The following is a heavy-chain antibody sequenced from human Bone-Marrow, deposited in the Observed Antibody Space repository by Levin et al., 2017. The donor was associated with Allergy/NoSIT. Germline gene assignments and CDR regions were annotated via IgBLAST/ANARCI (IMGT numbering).Heavy chain of an antibody. CDR2: VSKDGSNK. V-gene: IGHV3-30-3*01. CDR3: VRDRSGVELRPLFDN. CDR1: RFNFSTYP. D-gene: IGHD2-15*01. Sequence: GGSLRLSCSASRFNFSTYPMHWVRQAPGKGLEWMAVVSKDGSNKNYLDSVKGRFTISRDNSKNTLYLEMTSLSAEDTAVYYCVRDRSGVELRPLFDNWGQGTLVTVSS. J-gene: IGHJ4*02.